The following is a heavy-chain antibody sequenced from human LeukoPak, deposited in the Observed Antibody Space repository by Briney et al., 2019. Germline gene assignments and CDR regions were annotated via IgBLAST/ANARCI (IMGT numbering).Heavy chain of an antibody. CDR2: INPRGTAT. CDR1: GYSFTSHY. D-gene: IGHD1-26*01. J-gene: IGHJ4*02. V-gene: IGHV1-46*01. CDR3: ARSLRGLSSGSYHPGDY. Sequence: ASVKVSCKASGYSFTSHYMHWVRQAPGQGLEWMGLINPRGTATRYAESFQGRLTLTRDLSTSTAYMELRSLRSDDTAVYYCARSLRGLSSGSYHPGDYWGQGTLVTVSS.